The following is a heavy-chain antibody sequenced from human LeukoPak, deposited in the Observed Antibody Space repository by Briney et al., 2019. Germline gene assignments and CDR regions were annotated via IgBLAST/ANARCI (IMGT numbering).Heavy chain of an antibody. CDR1: GGTFSNYP. D-gene: IGHD2-21*02. V-gene: IGHV1-69*13. J-gene: IGHJ3*02. CDR3: ARSYDCGGDCFEAFDI. Sequence: SVKVSCKASGGTFSNYPLSWVRQTPGQGLEWMGGIIPIFDTGNYAQKFQGRVTITADQSTSPAYMELSSLRSEDTAVYFCARSYDCGGDCFEAFDIWGQGTMVTVS. CDR2: IIPIFDTG.